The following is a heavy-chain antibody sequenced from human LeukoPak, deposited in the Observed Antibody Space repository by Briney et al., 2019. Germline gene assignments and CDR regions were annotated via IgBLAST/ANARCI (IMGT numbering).Heavy chain of an antibody. D-gene: IGHD3-22*01. CDR2: INPNSGGT. CDR1: GYTFTGYY. V-gene: IGHV1-2*02. J-gene: IGHJ4*02. CDR3: ARAGGYYDSSGYSSGVYY. Sequence: GASVKVSRKASGYTFTGYYMHWVRQAPGQGLEWMGWINPNSGGTNYAQKFQGRVTMTRDTSISTAYMELSRLRSDDTAVYYCARAGGYYDSSGYSSGVYYWGQGTLVTVSS.